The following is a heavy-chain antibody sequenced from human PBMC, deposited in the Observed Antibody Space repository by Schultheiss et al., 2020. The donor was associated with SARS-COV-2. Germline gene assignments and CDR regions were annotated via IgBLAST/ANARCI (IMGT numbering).Heavy chain of an antibody. V-gene: IGHV3-48*04. CDR2: ISSSGSTI. J-gene: IGHJ4*02. D-gene: IGHD3-10*01. CDR1: GFTFSSYS. Sequence: GGSLRLSCAASGFTFSSYSMDWVRQAPGKGLEWVSYISSSGSTIYYADSVKGRFTISRDNAKNSLYLQMNSLRAEDTAVYYCARDIAESPWGLWFGELWGGFDYWGQGTLVTVSS. CDR3: ARDIAESPWGLWFGELWGGFDY.